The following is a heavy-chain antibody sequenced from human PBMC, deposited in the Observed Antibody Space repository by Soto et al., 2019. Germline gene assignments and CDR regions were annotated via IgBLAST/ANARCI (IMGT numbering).Heavy chain of an antibody. V-gene: IGHV1-3*01. CDR1: GYTFTSYA. Sequence: QVQLVQSGAEVKKPGASVKVSCKASGYTFTSYAMHWVRQAPGQRLEWMGWINAGNGNTKYSQKFQGRVTITRDTSASTAYMELSSLRSEDTAVYYCARVRYDYGDPSFPSNWFDPWGQGTLVTVSS. D-gene: IGHD4-17*01. CDR3: ARVRYDYGDPSFPSNWFDP. J-gene: IGHJ5*02. CDR2: INAGNGNT.